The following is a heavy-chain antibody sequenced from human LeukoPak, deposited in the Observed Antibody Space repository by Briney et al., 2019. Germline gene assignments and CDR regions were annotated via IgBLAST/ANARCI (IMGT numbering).Heavy chain of an antibody. V-gene: IGHV3-23*01. J-gene: IGHJ4*02. CDR2: ISGSGGST. CDR1: GFTFSSYA. Sequence: PGGSLRLSCAASGFTFSSYAMSWVRQAPGKGLEWVSAISGSGGSTYYADSVKGRFTISRDNSKNTPYLQMNSLRAEDTAVYYCAKTEMATTYFDYWGQGTLVTVSS. D-gene: IGHD5-24*01. CDR3: AKTEMATTYFDY.